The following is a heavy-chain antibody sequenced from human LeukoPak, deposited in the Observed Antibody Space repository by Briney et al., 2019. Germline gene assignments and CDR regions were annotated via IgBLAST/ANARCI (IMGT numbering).Heavy chain of an antibody. J-gene: IGHJ4*02. CDR1: GGTFSSYA. V-gene: IGHV1-69*04. D-gene: IGHD1-1*01. CDR2: IIPILGIA. Sequence: SVKVSCKASGGTFSSYAICWVRQAPGQGLEWMGRIIPILGIANYAQKFQGRVTITADKSTSTAYMELSSLRSEDTAVYYCARVVRNGGPYYFDYWGQGTLVTVSS. CDR3: ARVVRNGGPYYFDY.